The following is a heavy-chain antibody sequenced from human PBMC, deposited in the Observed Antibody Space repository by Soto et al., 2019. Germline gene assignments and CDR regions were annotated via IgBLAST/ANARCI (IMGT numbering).Heavy chain of an antibody. CDR1: GFTFRTYA. CDR2: ISDSGTT. CDR3: AKGGEGSCSRTSCLYFSDS. Sequence: EVQLLDSGGGLVQPGGSLRLSCPASGFTFRTYAMSWVRQAPGKGLEWVSTISDSGTTYYANSVKGRFTISRDNSRNTLDLQMNSLRVEDTAVYYCAKGGEGSCSRTSCLYFSDSWGQGTPVTVSS. J-gene: IGHJ5*02. D-gene: IGHD2-2*01. V-gene: IGHV3-23*01.